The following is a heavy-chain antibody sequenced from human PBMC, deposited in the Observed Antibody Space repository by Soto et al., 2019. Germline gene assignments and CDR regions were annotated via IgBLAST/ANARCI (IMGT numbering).Heavy chain of an antibody. Sequence: ASVKVSCTASGYTITSYGISRVRQAPGQGLEWMGWISAYNGNTNYAQKLQGRVTMTTDTSTSTAYMELRSLRSDDTAVYYCASGGYSGYDTTSYGMDVWGQGTTVTVSS. D-gene: IGHD5-12*01. J-gene: IGHJ6*02. CDR2: ISAYNGNT. CDR1: GYTITSYG. V-gene: IGHV1-18*04. CDR3: ASGGYSGYDTTSYGMDV.